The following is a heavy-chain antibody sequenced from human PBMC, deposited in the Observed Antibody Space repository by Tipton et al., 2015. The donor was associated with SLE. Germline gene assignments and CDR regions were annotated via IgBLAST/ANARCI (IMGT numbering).Heavy chain of an antibody. CDR1: GGSISSYY. V-gene: IGHV4-59*01. J-gene: IGHJ2*01. D-gene: IGHD3-9*01. Sequence: TLSLTCTVSGGSISSYYWSWIRQPPGKGLEWIGYIYYSGSTNYNPSLKSRVTISVDTSKNQFSLKLSSVTAADTAVYYCARDIHDILTGYSRHWYFDLWGRGTLVTVSS. CDR3: ARDIHDILTGYSRHWYFDL. CDR2: IYYSGST.